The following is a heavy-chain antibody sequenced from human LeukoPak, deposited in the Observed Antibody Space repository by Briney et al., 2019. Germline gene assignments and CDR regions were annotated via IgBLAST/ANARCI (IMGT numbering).Heavy chain of an antibody. V-gene: IGHV3-33*01. CDR1: GATFSSYG. J-gene: IGHJ4*02. CDR3: AREGTAAAGKRRSSQFDY. CDR2: IWYDGSNK. D-gene: IGHD6-13*01. Sequence: GGSLRLSCAASGATFSSYGMPWVRQAPGQGLEWVAVIWYDGSNKYYADSVKGRFTISRDNSKNTPYLQMNSLRAEDTAVYYCAREGTAAAGKRRSSQFDYWGQGTLVTVSS.